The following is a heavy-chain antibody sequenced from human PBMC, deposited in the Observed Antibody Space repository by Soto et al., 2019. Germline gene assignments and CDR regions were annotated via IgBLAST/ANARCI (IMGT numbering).Heavy chain of an antibody. Sequence: PGGSLRLSCAASGFTFNSYSMKWVCQAPGKGLEWLSYISSSSSNMYYADSVKGRFTISRDNARNSLSLQMNSLRDEDTAVYYCARRIATADHAFDIWGQGTMVTVSS. V-gene: IGHV3-48*02. CDR3: ARRIATADHAFDI. CDR2: ISSSSSNM. D-gene: IGHD6-13*01. CDR1: GFTFNSYS. J-gene: IGHJ3*02.